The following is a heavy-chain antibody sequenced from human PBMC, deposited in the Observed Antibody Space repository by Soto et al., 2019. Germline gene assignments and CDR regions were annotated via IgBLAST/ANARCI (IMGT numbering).Heavy chain of an antibody. J-gene: IGHJ6*02. CDR3: ARDLLDV. CDR1: GFTFSSYA. Sequence: LRLSCAASGFTFSSYAMHWVRQAPGKGLEWVAVISYDGSNKYYADSVKGRFTISRDNSKNTLYLQMNSLRAEDTAVYYCARDLLDVWGQGTTVTVSS. CDR2: ISYDGSNK. V-gene: IGHV3-30-3*01.